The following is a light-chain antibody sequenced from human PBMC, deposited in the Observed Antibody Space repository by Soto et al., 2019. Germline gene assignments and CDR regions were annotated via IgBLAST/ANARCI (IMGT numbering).Light chain of an antibody. V-gene: IGKV3-15*01. CDR1: QSISSN. CDR2: GAS. J-gene: IGKJ1*01. CDR3: QQYNNWPTWT. Sequence: EIVMTQSPATQSVSPGERATLSCRASQSISSNLAWYQQKPGQAPRLLIYGASTRASGVPLRFSGSGSGTEFTLTISSLQSEDLAVYYCQQYNNWPTWTFGLGTKVEIK.